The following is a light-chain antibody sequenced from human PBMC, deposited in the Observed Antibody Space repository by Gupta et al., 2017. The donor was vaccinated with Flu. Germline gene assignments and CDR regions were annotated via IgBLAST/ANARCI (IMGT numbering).Light chain of an antibody. Sequence: QTVVTQEPAFSVSPGETVTLTCRLNSGSVSTSHLPTWCQQTPGQPPRTLIYNTNTRSSGVPDRFSGSILGNKAALTITGAQADDDSDYYCVLFMRSGSWVFGGGTRLTVL. J-gene: IGLJ3*02. CDR3: VLFMRSGSWV. CDR1: SGSVSTSHL. V-gene: IGLV8-61*01. CDR2: NTN.